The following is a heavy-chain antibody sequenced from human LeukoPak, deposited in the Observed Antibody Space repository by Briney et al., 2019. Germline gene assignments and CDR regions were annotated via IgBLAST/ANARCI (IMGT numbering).Heavy chain of an antibody. Sequence: SETLSPTCTVSGGSISSSSYYWGWIRQPPGKGPEWIGSIYYSGSTYYNPSFKSRVTIFIDTSKNQFSLKLNSVTAADTAVYYCARSPSGGYVSVISYFDLWGRGTLVTVSS. CDR1: GGSISSSSYY. CDR2: IYYSGST. D-gene: IGHD1-26*01. CDR3: ARSPSGGYVSVISYFDL. J-gene: IGHJ2*01. V-gene: IGHV4-39*01.